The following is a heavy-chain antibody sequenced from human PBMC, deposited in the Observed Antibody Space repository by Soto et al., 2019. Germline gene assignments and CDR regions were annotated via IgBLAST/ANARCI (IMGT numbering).Heavy chain of an antibody. D-gene: IGHD6-19*01. J-gene: IGHJ4*02. Sequence: QVQLVESGGGLVKPGGSLRLSCAASGFNFSDHYMNWIRQAPGKGLEWVSYISGSSRYTNFADSMKGRFTISRDNAKNSLYLQMNSLRDEDTAVYYCARHTSGWHYYDYWGQGTPVTVSS. CDR2: ISGSSRYT. V-gene: IGHV3-11*06. CDR1: GFNFSDHY. CDR3: ARHTSGWHYYDY.